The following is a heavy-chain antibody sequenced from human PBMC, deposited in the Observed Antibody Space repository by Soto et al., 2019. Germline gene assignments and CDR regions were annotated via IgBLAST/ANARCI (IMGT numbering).Heavy chain of an antibody. V-gene: IGHV6-1*01. J-gene: IGHJ6*02. CDR3: ASQWRVLGMDV. Sequence: PSQTLSLTCAISGESVSSNSAAWNWLRQSPSRGLEWLGRTYYRSKWHNEYALSVQSRISINPDTSKNQFSLQLDSVTPEDTAVYYCASQWRVLGMDVWGQGTTVTVSS. CDR2: TYYRSKWHN. D-gene: IGHD6-19*01. CDR1: GESVSSNSAA.